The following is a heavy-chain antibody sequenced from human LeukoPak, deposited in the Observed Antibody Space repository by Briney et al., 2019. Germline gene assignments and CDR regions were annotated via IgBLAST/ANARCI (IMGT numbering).Heavy chain of an antibody. CDR2: MNPNSGNT. CDR1: GYTFTSYD. D-gene: IGHD1-26*01. Sequence: ASVKVSCKTSGYTFTSYDINWVRQATGQGLEWMGWMNPNSGNTGYAQKFQGRVTMTRNTSISTAYMDLSSLTSEDTAVYYCAREEADSGSYYVDYWGQGTLVTVSS. V-gene: IGHV1-8*02. J-gene: IGHJ4*02. CDR3: AREEADSGSYYVDY.